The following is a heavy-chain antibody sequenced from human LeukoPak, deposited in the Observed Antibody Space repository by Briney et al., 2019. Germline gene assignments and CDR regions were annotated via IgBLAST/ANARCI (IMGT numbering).Heavy chain of an antibody. V-gene: IGHV3-7*01. CDR1: AFSLSTYW. CDR2: INQAGSDR. Sequence: PGRSLRLSCEVSAFSLSTYWMNWVRQAPGKGLEWVANINQAGSDRYYVDSVKGRFTISRNNAKNALYLKMNSLRAEDTAVYYCGRGDPDYWGQGTLVTVSS. J-gene: IGHJ4*02. CDR3: GRGDPDY.